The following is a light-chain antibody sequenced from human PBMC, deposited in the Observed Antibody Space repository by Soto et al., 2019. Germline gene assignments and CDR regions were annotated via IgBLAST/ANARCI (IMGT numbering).Light chain of an antibody. V-gene: IGLV1-44*01. CDR3: AAWDDSLNGYV. CDR1: SSNIGSNT. Sequence: QSVLTQPPSASWTPGQRVTISCSGSSSNIGSNTVNWYQQLPGTAPKLLIYSNNQRPSGVPDRFSGSESGTSASLAISGLQSEDEADYYCAAWDDSLNGYVFGTGTKVTVL. CDR2: SNN. J-gene: IGLJ1*01.